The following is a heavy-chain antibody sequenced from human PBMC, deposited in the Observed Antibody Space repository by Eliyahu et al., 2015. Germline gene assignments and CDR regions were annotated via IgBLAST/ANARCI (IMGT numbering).Heavy chain of an antibody. Sequence: QVQLQQWGAGLLKPSETLSXXCXVYGXSXSGYYWSWXRXPPGKGLEWIGEINHSGSTNYNPSLKSRVTISVDTSKNQFSLKLSSVTAADTAVYYCARGRWTIFGVVRTNRFDPWGQGTLVTVSS. CDR1: GXSXSGYY. J-gene: IGHJ5*02. V-gene: IGHV4-34*01. CDR2: INHSGST. D-gene: IGHD3-3*01. CDR3: ARGRWTIFGVVRTNRFDP.